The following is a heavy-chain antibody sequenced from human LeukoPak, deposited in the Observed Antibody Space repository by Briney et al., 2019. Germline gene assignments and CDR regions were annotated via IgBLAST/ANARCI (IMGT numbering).Heavy chain of an antibody. V-gene: IGHV3-23*01. D-gene: IGHD3-10*01. Sequence: QSGGSLRLSCAASGFTFSSYAMSWVRQAPGKGLEWVSAISGSGGSTYYADSVKGRFTISRDNSKNTLYLQMNSLRAEDTAVYYCAKDRRFGELLYSFDYWGQGTLVTVSS. CDR2: ISGSGGST. CDR1: GFTFSSYA. J-gene: IGHJ4*02. CDR3: AKDRRFGELLYSFDY.